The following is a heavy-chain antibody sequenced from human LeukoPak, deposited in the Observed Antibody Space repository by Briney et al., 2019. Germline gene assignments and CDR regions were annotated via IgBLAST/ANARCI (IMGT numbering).Heavy chain of an antibody. CDR2: IWYDGSNK. CDR3: AKDWTRTGTNFFDY. Sequence: GGSLRLSCAASGFTFSSYGMHWVRQAPGKGLEWVAVIWYDGSNKYYADSVKGRFTISRDNSKNTLYLQMNSLRAEDTAVYYCAKDWTRTGTNFFDYWGQGTLVTVSS. D-gene: IGHD1-1*01. V-gene: IGHV3-33*06. CDR1: GFTFSSYG. J-gene: IGHJ4*02.